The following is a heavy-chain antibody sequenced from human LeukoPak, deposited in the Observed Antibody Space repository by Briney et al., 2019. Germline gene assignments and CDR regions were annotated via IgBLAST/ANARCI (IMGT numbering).Heavy chain of an antibody. CDR1: GGSISSGGYY. CDR3: ATGAYYDSSPIGLDY. J-gene: IGHJ4*02. V-gene: IGHV4-31*03. CDR2: INHSGST. Sequence: PSQTLSLTCTVSGGSISSGGYYWSWIRQPPGKGLEWIGEINHSGSTNYNPSLKSRVTISVDTSKNQFSLKLSSVTAADTAVYYYATGAYYDSSPIGLDYWGQGTLVTVSS. D-gene: IGHD3-22*01.